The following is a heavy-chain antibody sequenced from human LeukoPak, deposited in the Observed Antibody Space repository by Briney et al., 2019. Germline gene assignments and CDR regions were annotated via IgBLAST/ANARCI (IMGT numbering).Heavy chain of an antibody. D-gene: IGHD3-10*01. Sequence: GGSLRLSCAASGFTFSSYNMNWVRQAPGKGLEWVSVIYSGGSTYYADSVKGRFTISRDNSKNTLYLQMNSLRAEDTAVYYCARATLWFGELSQYYYYGMDVWGQGTTVTVSS. CDR3: ARATLWFGELSQYYYYGMDV. J-gene: IGHJ6*02. V-gene: IGHV3-66*01. CDR2: IYSGGST. CDR1: GFTFSSYN.